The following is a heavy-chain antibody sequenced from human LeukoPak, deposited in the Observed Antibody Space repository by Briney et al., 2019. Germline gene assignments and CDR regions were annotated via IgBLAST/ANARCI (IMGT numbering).Heavy chain of an antibody. J-gene: IGHJ4*02. Sequence: GGSLRLSCAASGFTFSSYSMNWVRQAPGKGLEWVSSISSSSSYIYYADSVKGRFTISRDNAKNTLHLQMNSLRAEDTAVYFCVRDVWGDRDGFFEYWGQGALVTVSS. V-gene: IGHV3-21*01. CDR1: GFTFSSYS. D-gene: IGHD5-24*01. CDR2: ISSSSSYI. CDR3: VRDVWGDRDGFFEY.